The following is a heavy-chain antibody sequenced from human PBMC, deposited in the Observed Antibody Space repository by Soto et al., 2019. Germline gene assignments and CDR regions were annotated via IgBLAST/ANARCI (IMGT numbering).Heavy chain of an antibody. J-gene: IGHJ4*02. Sequence: SETLSLTCTVSGGSVKNYYWSWIRQPPGKGLEWIGYIYYSRSTNYNPSLNSRVTISVDTSKNQFSLNLKSVTAADTAVYYCAREVVWSGYFEYWGQGALVTVSS. CDR3: AREVVWSGYFEY. D-gene: IGHD3-3*01. CDR1: GGSVKNYY. V-gene: IGHV4-59*02. CDR2: IYYSRST.